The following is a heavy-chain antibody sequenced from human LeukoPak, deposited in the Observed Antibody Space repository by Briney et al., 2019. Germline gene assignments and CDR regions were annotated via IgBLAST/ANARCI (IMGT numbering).Heavy chain of an antibody. V-gene: IGHV3-23*01. Sequence: GGSLRLSCEASGFTFTSYAMHWVRQAPGKGLEWVSSISTSGSGTFYTDSMSGRFTISRDNAKKTLFLQMKNLRLGDTALYYCAKGRDTSGRQNFDFWGQGTLVTVSS. CDR2: ISTSGSGT. CDR3: AKGRDTSGRQNFDF. D-gene: IGHD6-19*01. J-gene: IGHJ4*02. CDR1: GFTFTSYA.